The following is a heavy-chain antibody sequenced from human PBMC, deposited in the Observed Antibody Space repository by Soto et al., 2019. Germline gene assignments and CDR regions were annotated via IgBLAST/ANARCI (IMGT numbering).Heavy chain of an antibody. D-gene: IGHD1-26*01. V-gene: IGHV4-39*01. CDR3: ASIYSGSSHLRY. Sequence: PSETLSLTCTVSGGSISSSSYYWGWIRQPPGKGLEWIGSIYYSGSTYYNPSLKSRVTISVDTSKNQFSLKLSSVTAADTAVYYCASIYSGSSHLRYWGQGTLVTVSS. CDR1: GGSISSSSYY. J-gene: IGHJ4*02. CDR2: IYYSGST.